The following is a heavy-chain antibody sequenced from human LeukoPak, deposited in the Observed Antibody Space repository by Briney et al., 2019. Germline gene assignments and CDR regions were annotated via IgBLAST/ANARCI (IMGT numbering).Heavy chain of an antibody. Sequence: PGGSLRLSCAASGFTFSSYAMSWVRQAPGKGLEWVSSISGSGGSTYYADSVKGRFTISRDNSKNTLYLRMNSLRADDTGVYYCAKGAITFGGGNYIDYWGQGTLVTVSS. CDR2: ISGSGGST. CDR1: GFTFSSYA. CDR3: AKGAITFGGGNYIDY. J-gene: IGHJ4*02. D-gene: IGHD3-16*01. V-gene: IGHV3-23*01.